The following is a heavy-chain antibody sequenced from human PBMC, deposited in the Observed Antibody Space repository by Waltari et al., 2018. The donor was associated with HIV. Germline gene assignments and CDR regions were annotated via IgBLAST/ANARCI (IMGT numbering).Heavy chain of an antibody. CDR3: ARGSGSTYGDSFDM. Sequence: QLPLQESGPGLVKPWDTLSLTCTVSDDSFPSSRYFWGWIRQAPGKGLEWIGSVYYGGTNYYNPSLKSRATVSADTSRRQFSLRLSAVTAEDTAIYYCARGSGSTYGDSFDMWGQGTRVIVSS. CDR1: DDSFPSSRYF. D-gene: IGHD1-26*01. J-gene: IGHJ3*02. CDR2: VYYGGTN. V-gene: IGHV4-39*02.